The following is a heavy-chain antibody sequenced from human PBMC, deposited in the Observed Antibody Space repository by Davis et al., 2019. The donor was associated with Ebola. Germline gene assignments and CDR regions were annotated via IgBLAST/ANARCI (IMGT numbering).Heavy chain of an antibody. Sequence: GESLKISCAASGFTFSSYAMSWVRQAPGKGLEWVSAISGSGGSTYYADSVKGRFTISRDNAKNSLYLQMNSLRDEDTAVYYCARAIWFGELYFDYWGQGTLVTVSS. D-gene: IGHD3-10*01. V-gene: IGHV3-23*01. CDR1: GFTFSSYA. CDR2: ISGSGGST. CDR3: ARAIWFGELYFDY. J-gene: IGHJ4*02.